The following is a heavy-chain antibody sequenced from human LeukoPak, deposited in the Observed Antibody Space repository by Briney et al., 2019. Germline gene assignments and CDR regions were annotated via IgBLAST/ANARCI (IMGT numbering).Heavy chain of an antibody. Sequence: GGSLRLSCAASGFTLSSNYMSWVRQAPGKGLEWVSVIYSGGSTYYSDSVKGRFTISRDNSKNTLYLQMNSLRAEDTAVYYCAGAFYDYWGQGTLVTVSS. CDR1: GFTLSSNY. CDR3: AGAFYDY. V-gene: IGHV3-53*01. J-gene: IGHJ4*02. CDR2: IYSGGST.